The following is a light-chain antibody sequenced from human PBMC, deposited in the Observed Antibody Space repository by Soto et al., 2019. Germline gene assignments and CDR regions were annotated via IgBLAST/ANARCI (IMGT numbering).Light chain of an antibody. CDR3: QQYNSYSWT. CDR2: GAS. J-gene: IGKJ1*01. V-gene: IGKV3-15*01. Sequence: DIVMTQSPATLSVAPGERVTFSCRASQGVSRKLAWYQHKPGQAPRLLISGASTGATGIPARFSGSGSGTEFTLTISSLQPDDFATYYCQQYNSYSWTFGQGTKVDI. CDR1: QGVSRK.